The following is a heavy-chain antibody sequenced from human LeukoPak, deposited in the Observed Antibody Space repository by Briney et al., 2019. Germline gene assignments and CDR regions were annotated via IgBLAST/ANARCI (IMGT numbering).Heavy chain of an antibody. CDR2: INHSGST. Sequence: SETLSLTCAVYGGSFSGYYWSWIRQPPGKGLEWIGEINHSGSTNYNPSLKSRVTISADTSKNQFSLKLSSVTAADTAVYYCARIGGVTEFDYWGQGTLVTVSS. D-gene: IGHD3-10*01. V-gene: IGHV4-34*01. J-gene: IGHJ4*02. CDR1: GGSFSGYY. CDR3: ARIGGVTEFDY.